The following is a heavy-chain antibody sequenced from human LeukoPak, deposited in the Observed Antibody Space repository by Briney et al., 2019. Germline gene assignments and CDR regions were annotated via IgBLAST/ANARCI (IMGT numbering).Heavy chain of an antibody. J-gene: IGHJ4*02. CDR1: GFTVSSNY. CDR3: ARDLPLRY. CDR2: IYSGGST. Sequence: GGSLRLSCAASGFTVSSNYMSWVRQAPGKGLEWVSVIYSGGSTYFADSVKGRFTLSRDNSKNTLYLQMNSLRAEDTAVYCCARDLPLRYWGQGTLVTVSS. V-gene: IGHV3-66*01.